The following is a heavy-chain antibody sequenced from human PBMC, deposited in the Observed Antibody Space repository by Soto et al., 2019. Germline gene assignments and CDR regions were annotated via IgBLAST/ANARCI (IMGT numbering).Heavy chain of an antibody. D-gene: IGHD2-21*01. CDR3: VRGGIAGHWFDP. CDR1: RSVINRGGVY. V-gene: IGHV4-31*03. J-gene: IGHJ5*02. Sequence: SETLSLTCPVSRSVINRGGVYYSWIRQPPGKGLEWLGYIFHSGSTLYTPSLRGRLTLSADTSRNQLSLHLTSVTAADTAVYYCVRGGIAGHWFDPWGQGILVTVSS. CDR2: IFHSGST.